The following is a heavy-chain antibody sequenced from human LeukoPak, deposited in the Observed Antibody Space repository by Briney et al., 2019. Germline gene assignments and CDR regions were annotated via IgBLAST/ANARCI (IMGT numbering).Heavy chain of an antibody. V-gene: IGHV3-15*01. J-gene: IGHJ4*02. CDR1: GFTVSSNY. Sequence: GGSLRLSCAASGFTVSSNYMSWVRQAPGKGLEWVGRIKSKTDGGTTDYAAPVKGRFTISRDDSKNTLYLQMNSLKTEDTAVYYCTTVLEVVVGIDYWGQGILVTVSS. D-gene: IGHD2-15*01. CDR3: TTVLEVVVGIDY. CDR2: IKSKTDGGTT.